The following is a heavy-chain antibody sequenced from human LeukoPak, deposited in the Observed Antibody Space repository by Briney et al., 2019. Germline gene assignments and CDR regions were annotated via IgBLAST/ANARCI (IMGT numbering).Heavy chain of an antibody. CDR1: GFTFSSYG. V-gene: IGHV3-30*18. J-gene: IGHJ4*02. Sequence: GRSLRLSCAASGFTFSSYGMHWVRQAPGKGLEWVSVISYDGSNKYYAVSVKGRFTISRDNSKNTLYLQMNSLRPEDTAVYYCAKEKSGGGEWALFDYWGQGTLVTVSS. D-gene: IGHD2-21*01. CDR2: ISYDGSNK. CDR3: AKEKSGGGEWALFDY.